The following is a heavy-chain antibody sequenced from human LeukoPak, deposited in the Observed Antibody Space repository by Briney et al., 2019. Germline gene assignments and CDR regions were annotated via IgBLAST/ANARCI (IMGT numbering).Heavy chain of an antibody. V-gene: IGHV3-33*06. CDR1: GFTFSSYG. J-gene: IGHJ4*02. D-gene: IGHD3-22*01. CDR3: AKEEGVNYYDSSGEGN. Sequence: GGSLRLSCAASGFTFSSYGMHWVRQAPGKGLEWVAVIWYDGSNKYYADSVKGRFTISRDNSKNTLYLQMNSLRAEDTAVYYCAKEEGVNYYDSSGEGNWGQGTLVTVSS. CDR2: IWYDGSNK.